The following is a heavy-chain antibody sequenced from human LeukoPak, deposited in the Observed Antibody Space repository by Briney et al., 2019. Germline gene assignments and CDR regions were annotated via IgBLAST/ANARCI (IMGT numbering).Heavy chain of an antibody. J-gene: IGHJ5*02. CDR1: GFTVSSNY. CDR3: AREKPSWFDP. V-gene: IGHV3-53*01. CDR2: IYSGGST. Sequence: QAGGSLRLSCAASGFTVSSNYMSWVRQAPGKGLVWVSVIYSGGSTYYADSVKGRFTISRDNSKNTLYLQMNSLRAEDTAVYYCAREKPSWFDPWGQGILVTVSS.